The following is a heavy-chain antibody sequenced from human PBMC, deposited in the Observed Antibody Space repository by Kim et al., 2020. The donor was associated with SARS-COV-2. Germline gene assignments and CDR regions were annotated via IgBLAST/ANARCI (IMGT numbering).Heavy chain of an antibody. CDR3: ASGEDYDILMGPYYFDY. V-gene: IGHV1-69*02. J-gene: IGHJ4*02. D-gene: IGHD3-9*01. Sequence: FQGRVTITADKSTSTAYMELSSLRSEDTAVYYCASGEDYDILMGPYYFDYWGQGTLVTVSS.